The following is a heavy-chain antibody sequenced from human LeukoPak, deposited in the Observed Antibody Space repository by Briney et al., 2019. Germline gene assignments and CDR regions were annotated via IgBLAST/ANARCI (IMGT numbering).Heavy chain of an antibody. Sequence: GASVKVSCKASGYTFTSYGISWVRQAPGQALEWMGWISAYNGNTNYAQKLQGRVTMTTDTSTSTAYMELRSLRSDDTAVYYCARGSYVEMVPYYYYDMDAWGQGTTVTVSS. J-gene: IGHJ6*02. CDR2: ISAYNGNT. CDR1: GYTFTSYG. CDR3: ARGSYVEMVPYYYYDMDA. D-gene: IGHD5-24*01. V-gene: IGHV1-18*01.